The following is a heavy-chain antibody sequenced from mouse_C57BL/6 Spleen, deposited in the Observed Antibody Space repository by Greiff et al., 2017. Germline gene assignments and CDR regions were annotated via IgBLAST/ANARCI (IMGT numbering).Heavy chain of an antibody. CDR3: ARWGIYYDYPGDY. D-gene: IGHD2-4*01. CDR1: GYTFTSYW. V-gene: IGHV1-52*01. CDR2: IDPSDSET. Sequence: VQLQQPGAELVRPGSSVKLSCKASGYTFTSYWMHWVKQRPIQGLEWIGNIDPSDSETHYNQKFKDKATLTVDKSSSTAYMQLSSLTSEDSAVYYCARWGIYYDYPGDYWGQGTTLTVSS. J-gene: IGHJ2*01.